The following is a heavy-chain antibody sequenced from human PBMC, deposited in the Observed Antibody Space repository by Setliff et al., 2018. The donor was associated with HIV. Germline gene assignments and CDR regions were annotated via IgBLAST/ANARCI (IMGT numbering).Heavy chain of an antibody. J-gene: IGHJ3*02. CDR2: VGAVGAPT. D-gene: IGHD4-17*01. Sequence: PGGSLRLSCAASGFNFNSYAMGWVRQAPGKGLEWVSTVGAVGAPTHYAESVKGRFTISKDNSKDTLYLQMSGLRDEDTALYYCAKVFDYGIDGFDIWGQGTVVTVSS. CDR1: GFNFNSYA. V-gene: IGHV3-23*01. CDR3: AKVFDYGIDGFDI.